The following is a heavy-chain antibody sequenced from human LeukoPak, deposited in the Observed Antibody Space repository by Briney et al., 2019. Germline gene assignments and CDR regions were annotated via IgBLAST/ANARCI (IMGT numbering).Heavy chain of an antibody. CDR2: INHSGST. D-gene: IGHD1-26*01. CDR1: GESFSGYY. J-gene: IGHJ4*02. V-gene: IGHV4-34*01. CDR3: ARFGVGATLVRH. Sequence: SETLSLTCAVYGESFSGYYWSWIRQPPGKGLEWIGEINHSGSTNYNPSLKSRVTISEDTSKNQFSLKLSSVTAADTAVYYCARFGVGATLVRHWGQGTLVTVSS.